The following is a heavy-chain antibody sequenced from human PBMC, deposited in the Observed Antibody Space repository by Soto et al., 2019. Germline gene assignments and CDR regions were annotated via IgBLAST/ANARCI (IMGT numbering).Heavy chain of an antibody. Sequence: PSETLSLTCTVSGGSISSGGYSWSWIRQPPGKGLEWIGYIYHSGSTYYNPSLKSRVTISVDRSKNQFSLKLSSVTAADTAVYYCASFYYDSSGYQDYWGQGTLVTVSS. D-gene: IGHD3-22*01. V-gene: IGHV4-30-2*01. J-gene: IGHJ4*02. CDR3: ASFYYDSSGYQDY. CDR1: GGSISSGGYS. CDR2: IYHSGST.